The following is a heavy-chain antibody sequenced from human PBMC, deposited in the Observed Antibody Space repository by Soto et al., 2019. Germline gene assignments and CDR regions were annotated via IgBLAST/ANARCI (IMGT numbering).Heavy chain of an antibody. Sequence: RRLSCAASGFTFSSYAMSWVRQAPGKGLEWVSAISGSGGSTYYADSVKGRFTISRDNSKNTLYLQMNSLRAEDTAVYYCAKLEWLSQSFFDYNEYYFDSWGQGTVVTVS. CDR1: GFTFSSYA. J-gene: IGHJ4*02. CDR2: ISGSGGST. D-gene: IGHD3-3*01. CDR3: AKLEWLSQSFFDYNEYYFDS. V-gene: IGHV3-23*01.